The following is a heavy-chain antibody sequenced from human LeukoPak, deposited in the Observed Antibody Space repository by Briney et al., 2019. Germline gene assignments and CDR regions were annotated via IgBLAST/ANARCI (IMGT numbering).Heavy chain of an antibody. J-gene: IGHJ6*03. CDR3: ARLLLLSYYYMDV. Sequence: SETLSLTCTVSGGSISSSSYYWGWIRQPPGKGLEWIGSIYYSGSTYYNPSLKSRVTTSVDTSKNQFSLKLSSVTAADTAVYYCARLLLLSYYYMDVWGKGTTVTISS. CDR1: GGSISSSSYY. D-gene: IGHD2-15*01. CDR2: IYYSGST. V-gene: IGHV4-39*01.